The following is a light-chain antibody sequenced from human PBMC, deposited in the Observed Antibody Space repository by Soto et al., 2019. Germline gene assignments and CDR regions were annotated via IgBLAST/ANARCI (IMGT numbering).Light chain of an antibody. V-gene: IGLV2-14*01. CDR2: AVS. J-gene: IGLJ2*01. Sequence: QSALTQHASVSGSPGQSITISCTGTSSDVGGHNYVSWYQQHPGQAPTLMIYAVSNRPSGVSNRLSGSKSGNTASLTISGLQAEDEGDYDCSSYTSSSTLVVFGGGTKLTVL. CDR3: SSYTSSSTLVV. CDR1: SSDVGGHNY.